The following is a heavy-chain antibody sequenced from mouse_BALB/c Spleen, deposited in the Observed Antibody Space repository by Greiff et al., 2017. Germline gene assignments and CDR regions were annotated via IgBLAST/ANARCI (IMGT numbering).Heavy chain of an antibody. J-gene: IGHJ3*01. D-gene: IGHD1-1*01. CDR1: GFSLSRYS. CDR2: IWGGGST. CDR3: AAHYYGSSPFAY. V-gene: IGHV2-6-4*01. Sequence: VKLVESGPGLVAPSQSLSITCTVSGFSLSRYSVHWVRQPPGKGLEWLGMIWGGGSTDYNSALKSRLSISKDNSKSQVFLKMNSLQTDDTAMYYCAAHYYGSSPFAYWGQGTLVTVSA.